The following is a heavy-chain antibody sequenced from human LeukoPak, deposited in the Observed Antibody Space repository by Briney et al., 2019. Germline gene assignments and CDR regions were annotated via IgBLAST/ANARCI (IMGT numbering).Heavy chain of an antibody. CDR3: AIIPLGGRFDY. CDR2: IRSDGSNT. CDR1: GFSFSDFD. J-gene: IGHJ4*02. D-gene: IGHD3-10*01. Sequence: GGSLRLSCATSGFSFSDFDMQWVRQAPGQGLEWVAFIRSDGSNTYYGDSVKGRFTISRDNSKKILHLQMNSLRPGDTALYYCAIIPLGGRFDYWGQGTLVIVSS. V-gene: IGHV3-30*02.